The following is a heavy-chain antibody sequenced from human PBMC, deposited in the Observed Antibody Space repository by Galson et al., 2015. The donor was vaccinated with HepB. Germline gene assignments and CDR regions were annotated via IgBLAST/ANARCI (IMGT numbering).Heavy chain of an antibody. J-gene: IGHJ6*02. V-gene: IGHV4-34*01. CDR3: ARGRPGIFGYGMDV. Sequence: SETLSLTCEVYRGSFSDYFWTWLRQAPGKGLEWIGEINRSGKINYNPSLKSRITISLDTSKNQFSLKLSSVTAADTAVYYCARGRPGIFGYGMDVWGQGTTVTVSS. CDR2: INRSGKI. CDR1: RGSFSDYF. D-gene: IGHD3-3*01.